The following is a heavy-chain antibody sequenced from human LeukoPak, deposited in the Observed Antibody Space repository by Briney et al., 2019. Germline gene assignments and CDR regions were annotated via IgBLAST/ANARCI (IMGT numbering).Heavy chain of an antibody. CDR1: GYTRTDYY. Sequence: GASVKVSCKPSGYTRTDYYIHWVRQAPGQGLEWMGWINSNSGDTTYPQTFQGRVTMTRDTSISTAYMELSRLRSDDTAVYYCAPVPLTTVTPFGAFDIWGQGTMVTVSS. CDR2: INSNSGDT. J-gene: IGHJ3*02. D-gene: IGHD4-17*01. CDR3: APVPLTTVTPFGAFDI. V-gene: IGHV1-2*02.